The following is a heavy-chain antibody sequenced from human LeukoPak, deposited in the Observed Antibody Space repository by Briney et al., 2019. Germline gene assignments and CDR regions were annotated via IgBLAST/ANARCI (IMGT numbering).Heavy chain of an antibody. CDR3: ARVYRSRELLLGY. D-gene: IGHD1-26*01. V-gene: IGHV1-8*03. CDR1: GYTFTSYD. Sequence: GASVKVSCKASGYTFTSYDINWVRQATGQGLEWMGWMNPNSGNTGYAQKFQGRVTITRNTSISTAYMELSSLRSEDTAVYYCARVYRSRELLLGYWGQGTLVTVSS. J-gene: IGHJ4*02. CDR2: MNPNSGNT.